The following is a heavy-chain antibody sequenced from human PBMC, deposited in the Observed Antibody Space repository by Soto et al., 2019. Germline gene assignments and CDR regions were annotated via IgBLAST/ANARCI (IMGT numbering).Heavy chain of an antibody. D-gene: IGHD3-9*01. V-gene: IGHV4-59*08. CDR1: GGSISSSY. CDR3: ARHSTGLDV. CDR2: NHYSGNT. Sequence: QVQLQESGPGLVKPSETLSLTCTVSGGSISSSYWSWIRQPPGKGLEWVGYNHYSGNTHYNPSLNSRIATPPDTSKPQFSLKLTSVTAADTAVYYCARHSTGLDVWGKGTTVTVSS. J-gene: IGHJ6*04.